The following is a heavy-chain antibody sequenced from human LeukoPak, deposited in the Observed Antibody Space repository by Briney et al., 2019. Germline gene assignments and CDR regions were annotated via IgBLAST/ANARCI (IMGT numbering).Heavy chain of an antibody. CDR1: GFTFSDYD. V-gene: IGHV3-13*01. J-gene: IGHJ4*02. Sequence: PGGSLRLSCAASGFTFSDYDMHWVRQATGKGLEWVSAIGTAGDTYYTGSVEGRFTISRENAKNSLYLQMNSLRAGDTAVYYCARVVKERVGGVYCFDYWGQGTLVTVSS. CDR2: IGTAGDT. D-gene: IGHD1-1*01. CDR3: ARVVKERVGGVYCFDY.